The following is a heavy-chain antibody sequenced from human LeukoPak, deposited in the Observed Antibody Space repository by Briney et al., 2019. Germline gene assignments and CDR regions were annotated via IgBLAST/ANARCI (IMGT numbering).Heavy chain of an antibody. Sequence: SETLSLTCSVSGGLINFYWSWIRQSPGKGLEWIGCIYPNGSTSYNSPLKSRVTISLDTSKKQVSLMLKSVTAADTAVYYCARDVRRALRFNNFYPYFGMDVWGKGTTVIVST. CDR1: GGLINFY. J-gene: IGHJ6*04. D-gene: IGHD3-3*01. CDR3: ARDVRRALRFNNFYPYFGMDV. CDR2: IYPNGST. V-gene: IGHV4-59*01.